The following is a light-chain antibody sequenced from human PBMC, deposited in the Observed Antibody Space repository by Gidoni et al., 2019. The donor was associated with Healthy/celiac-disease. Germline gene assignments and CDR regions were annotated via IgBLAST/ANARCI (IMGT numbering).Light chain of an antibody. CDR3: CSFAGSGTTWV. CDR1: SSDVGSYNV. CDR2: EGS. V-gene: IGLV2-23*01. Sequence: QSALTQPASVSGSPGQPITISCTGTSSDVGSYNVVSWYQQNPGKAPNLMIYEGSKRPSGVSNRFSGSKSGNTASLTISGLQAEDEADYYCCSFAGSGTTWVFGGGTQLTVL. J-gene: IGLJ3*02.